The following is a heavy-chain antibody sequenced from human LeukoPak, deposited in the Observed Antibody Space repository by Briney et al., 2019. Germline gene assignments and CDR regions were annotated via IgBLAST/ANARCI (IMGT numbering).Heavy chain of an antibody. CDR3: ATTRSSHLQYYFDY. D-gene: IGHD5-24*01. J-gene: IGHJ4*02. Sequence: GGSLRPSCAASGFTFSSYWMSWVRQAPGKGLEWVANIKQDGSEKYYVDSVKGRFTISRDNAKNSLYLQMNSLRAEDTAVYYCATTRSSHLQYYFDYWGQGTLVTVSS. CDR2: IKQDGSEK. V-gene: IGHV3-7*01. CDR1: GFTFSSYW.